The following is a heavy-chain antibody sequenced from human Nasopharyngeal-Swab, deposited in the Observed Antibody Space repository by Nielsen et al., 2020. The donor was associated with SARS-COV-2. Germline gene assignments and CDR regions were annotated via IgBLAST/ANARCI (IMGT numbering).Heavy chain of an antibody. D-gene: IGHD6-19*01. V-gene: IGHV1-18*01. CDR1: GYTFTSFG. Sequence: ASVKVSCKASGYTFTSFGISWVRQPPGQGLEWLGWISAYNGNTNYAQKLQGRVTMTTDTSTSTAYMELRSLRSDDTAVYYCARDESWAVAGGDAFDIWGQGTMVTVSS. J-gene: IGHJ3*02. CDR3: ARDESWAVAGGDAFDI. CDR2: ISAYNGNT.